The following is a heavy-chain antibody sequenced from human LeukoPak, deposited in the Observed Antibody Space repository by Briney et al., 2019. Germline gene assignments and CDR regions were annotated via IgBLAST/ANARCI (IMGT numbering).Heavy chain of an antibody. J-gene: IGHJ5*02. Sequence: PGGSLRLSCAASGFTFSSYGMHWVRQAPGKGLEWVAFIRYDGSNKYYADSVKGRFTISRDNSKNTLYLQMNSLRAEDTAVYYCAREYYDSSGYSRDWFDPWGQGTLVTVSS. D-gene: IGHD3-22*01. CDR1: GFTFSSYG. V-gene: IGHV3-30*02. CDR3: AREYYDSSGYSRDWFDP. CDR2: IRYDGSNK.